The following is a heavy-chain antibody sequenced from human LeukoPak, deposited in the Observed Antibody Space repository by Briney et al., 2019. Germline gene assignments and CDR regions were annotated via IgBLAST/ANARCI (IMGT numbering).Heavy chain of an antibody. CDR2: FDPEDGET. CDR1: GFTFSSYG. CDR3: ATDHCTNGVCYIPRGFDY. V-gene: IGHV1-24*01. J-gene: IGHJ4*02. D-gene: IGHD2-8*01. Sequence: GGSLRLSCAASGFTFSSYGMHWVRQAPGKGLEWMGGFDPEDGETIYAQKFQGRVTMTEDTSTDTAYMELSSLRSEDTAVYYCATDHCTNGVCYIPRGFDYWGQGTLVTVSS.